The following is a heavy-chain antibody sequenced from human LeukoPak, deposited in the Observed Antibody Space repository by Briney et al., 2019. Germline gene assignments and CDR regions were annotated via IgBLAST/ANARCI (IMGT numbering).Heavy chain of an antibody. CDR1: GFTFDDYT. J-gene: IGHJ4*02. CDR2: ISWNGVST. V-gene: IGHV3-43*01. D-gene: IGHD3-10*01. Sequence: GGSLRLSCAAPGFTFDDYTMHWVRQAPGKGLEWVSLISWNGVSTYYADSVKGRFTITRDNSKNSLYLQMNSVRTEDTSLYYCAKERATSGYFDYWGQGTLVTVSS. CDR3: AKERATSGYFDY.